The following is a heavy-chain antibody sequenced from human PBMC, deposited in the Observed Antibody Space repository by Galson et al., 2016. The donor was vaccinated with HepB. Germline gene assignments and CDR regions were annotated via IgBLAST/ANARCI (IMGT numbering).Heavy chain of an antibody. Sequence: CAISGDSVSSNSATWHWIRQSPSRGLEWLGRTYYRSEWHAEYAVSVNGRITINPDTAKNQFSLQLNSVHPEDTAVYYCASGLAVRGMGVWGQGTTVAVSS. J-gene: IGHJ6*02. D-gene: IGHD3-10*01. CDR2: TYYRSEWHA. CDR1: GDSVSSNSAT. V-gene: IGHV6-1*01. CDR3: ASGLAVRGMGV.